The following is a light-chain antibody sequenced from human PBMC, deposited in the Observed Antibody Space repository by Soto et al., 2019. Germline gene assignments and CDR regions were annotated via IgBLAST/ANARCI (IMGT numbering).Light chain of an antibody. Sequence: QAVVTQEPSLTVSPGGTVTLTCAPSSVAVTSGNYPNWFQQKPGQAPRALIYSTNHKYSWTPARFSGSLLGGKAALTLSGVQPEDEADYYCLLYYGGQLGVFGGGTKLTVL. CDR2: STN. J-gene: IGLJ2*01. CDR3: LLYYGGQLGV. V-gene: IGLV7-43*01. CDR1: SVAVTSGNY.